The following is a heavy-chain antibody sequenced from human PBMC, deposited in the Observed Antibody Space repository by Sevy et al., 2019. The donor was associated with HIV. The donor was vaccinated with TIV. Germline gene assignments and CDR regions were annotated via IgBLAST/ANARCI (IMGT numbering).Heavy chain of an antibody. D-gene: IGHD3-10*01. CDR1: GFTFSSYA. CDR2: ISYDGNNK. V-gene: IGHV3-30*18. J-gene: IGHJ1*01. Sequence: GGSLRLSCAASGFTFSSYAIHWVRQTPGKGVEWVAVISYDGNNKYYADSVKGRFTVSRDNSKNTLYAQMNSLRAEDTAVYYCAKDHNLWSEGGFLHHWGQGTLVTVSS. CDR3: AKDHNLWSEGGFLHH.